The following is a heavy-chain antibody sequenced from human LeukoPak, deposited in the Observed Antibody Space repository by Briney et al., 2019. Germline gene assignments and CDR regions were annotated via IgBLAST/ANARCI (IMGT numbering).Heavy chain of an antibody. J-gene: IGHJ5*02. CDR3: ARDYYGSHWFDP. D-gene: IGHD3-10*01. V-gene: IGHV1-2*06. Sequence: ASVKVSCKASGYTFTGYYMHWVRQAPGQGLEWMGRINPNSGGTNYAQKFQGRVTMTRDTSISTAYMELSRLRSDDTAVYYCARDYYGSHWFDPWGQGTLVTVSS. CDR1: GYTFTGYY. CDR2: INPNSGGT.